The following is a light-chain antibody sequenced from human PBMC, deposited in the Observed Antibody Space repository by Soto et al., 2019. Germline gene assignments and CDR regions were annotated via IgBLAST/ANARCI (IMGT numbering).Light chain of an antibody. V-gene: IGKV3-11*01. CDR2: GAS. CDR1: QSVSRR. Sequence: EVVLTQSPGTLSLSPGGRATLSCRASQSVSRRLAWYQQRPGQSPRLLISGASIRASGVPVRFIGSGSGTDFTLTITRLEPEDFAVYYCQQRSNRLWTFGQGTKVDIK. CDR3: QQRSNRLWT. J-gene: IGKJ1*01.